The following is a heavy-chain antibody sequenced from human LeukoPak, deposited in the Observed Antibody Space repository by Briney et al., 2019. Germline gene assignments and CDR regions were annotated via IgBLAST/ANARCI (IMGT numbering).Heavy chain of an antibody. D-gene: IGHD3-22*01. J-gene: IGHJ4*02. CDR3: ARDSYYYDSSGYYYYFDY. Sequence: PSETLSLTCTVSGGSISSGSYHWSWIRQPAGKGLEWIGRIYTSGSTNYNPSLKSRVTISVDTSKNQFSLKLSSVTAADTAVYYCARDSYYYDSSGYYYYFDYWGQGTLVTVSS. V-gene: IGHV4-61*02. CDR1: GGSISSGSYH. CDR2: IYTSGST.